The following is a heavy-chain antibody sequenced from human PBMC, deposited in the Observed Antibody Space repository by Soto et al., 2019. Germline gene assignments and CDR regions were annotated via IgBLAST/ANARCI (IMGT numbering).Heavy chain of an antibody. CDR3: ARVTPHSSGSYYYYGMDV. J-gene: IGHJ6*02. Sequence: GGSLRLSCAASGFTFSSYAMHWVRQAPGKGLERVAVISYDGSNKYYADSEKSRFTISRDNSKNTLYLQMNSLRAEDTAVYYYARVTPHSSGSYYYYGMDVWGQGTTVTVSS. CDR2: ISYDGSNK. CDR1: GFTFSSYA. D-gene: IGHD3-22*01. V-gene: IGHV3-30-3*01.